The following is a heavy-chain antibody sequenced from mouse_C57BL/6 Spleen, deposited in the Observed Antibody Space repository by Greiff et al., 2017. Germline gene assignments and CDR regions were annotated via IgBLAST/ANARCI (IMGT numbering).Heavy chain of an antibody. Sequence: EVMLVESGGGLVKPGGSLKLSCAASGFTFSSYAMSWVRQTPEKRLEWVATISDGGSYTYYPDNVKGRFTISRDNAKNNLYLQMSHLKSEDTAMYYCARDPGYYCSSYLMDYWGQGTSVTVSS. J-gene: IGHJ4*01. V-gene: IGHV5-4*01. CDR2: ISDGGSYT. CDR3: ARDPGYYCSSYLMDY. CDR1: GFTFSSYA. D-gene: IGHD1-1*01.